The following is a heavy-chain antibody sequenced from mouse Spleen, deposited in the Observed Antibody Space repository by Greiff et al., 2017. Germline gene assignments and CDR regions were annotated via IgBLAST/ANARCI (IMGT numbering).Heavy chain of an antibody. Sequence: VQLQQSGAELVKPGASVKLSCTASGFNIKDTYMHWVKQRPEQGLEWIGRIDPANGNTYYNEKFKGKATLTAEKSSSTAYMQLSSLTSEDSAVYFCARATTMGSTKTWFAYWGQGTLVTVSA. CDR1: GFNIKDTY. D-gene: IGHD2-4*01. CDR2: IDPANGNT. J-gene: IGHJ3*01. V-gene: IGHV14-3*02. CDR3: ARATTMGSTKTWFAY.